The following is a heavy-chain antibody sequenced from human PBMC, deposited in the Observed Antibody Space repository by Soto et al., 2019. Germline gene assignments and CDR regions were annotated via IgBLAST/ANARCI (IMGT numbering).Heavy chain of an antibody. J-gene: IGHJ4*02. CDR3: ARVGLYDSSGSPDY. CDR2: ISSSSSTI. D-gene: IGHD3-22*01. CDR1: GFTFSSYS. Sequence: GGSLRLSCAASGFTFSSYSMNWVRQAPGKGLEWDSYISSSSSTIYYADSVKGRFTISRDNAKNSLYPQMNSLRDEDTAVYYCARVGLYDSSGSPDYWGQGTLVTVSS. V-gene: IGHV3-48*02.